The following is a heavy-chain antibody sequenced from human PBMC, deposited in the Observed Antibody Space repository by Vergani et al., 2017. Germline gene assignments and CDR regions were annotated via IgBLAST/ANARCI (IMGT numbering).Heavy chain of an antibody. D-gene: IGHD2-8*01. Sequence: QLQLQESGPGLVKPSETLSLTCTVSGGSISSSSYYGGWIRQPQGKGLEWNGSIYYSGSTYYNPSLKSRVTISVDTSKNPVSLKLSSVTAADTSVYYCARDNESLDYWGQGTLVTVSA. J-gene: IGHJ4*02. CDR2: IYYSGST. CDR3: ARDNESLDY. CDR1: GGSISSSSYY. V-gene: IGHV4-39*07.